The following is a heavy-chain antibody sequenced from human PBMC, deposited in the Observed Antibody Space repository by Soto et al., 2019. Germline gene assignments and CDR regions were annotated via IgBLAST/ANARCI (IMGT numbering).Heavy chain of an antibody. V-gene: IGHV3-23*01. CDR2: SSGSGGST. J-gene: IGHJ4*02. CDR3: AKDRSKGATLIDY. CDR1: GFTFSSYA. Sequence: GGSLRLSCAASGFTFSSYAMSWVRQAPGKGLEWVSVSSGSGGSTYYADSVKGRFTISRDNSKNTLYLQMNSLRAEDTAVYYCAKDRSKGATLIDYWGQGTLVTVSS. D-gene: IGHD1-26*01.